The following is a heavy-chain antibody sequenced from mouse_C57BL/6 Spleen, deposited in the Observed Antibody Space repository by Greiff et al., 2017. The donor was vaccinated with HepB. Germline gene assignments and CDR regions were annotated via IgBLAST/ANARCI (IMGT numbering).Heavy chain of an antibody. D-gene: IGHD2-3*01. CDR3: ARSDGYYEKVFDD. CDR1: GYTFTSYW. Sequence: QVQLKQPGAELVKPGASVKMSCKASGYTFTSYWITWVKQRPGQGLEWIGDIYPGSGSTNYNEKFKSKATLTVDTSSSTAYMQLSSLTSEDSAVYYCARSDGYYEKVFDDWGQGTLVTVAA. J-gene: IGHJ3*01. CDR2: IYPGSGST. V-gene: IGHV1-55*01.